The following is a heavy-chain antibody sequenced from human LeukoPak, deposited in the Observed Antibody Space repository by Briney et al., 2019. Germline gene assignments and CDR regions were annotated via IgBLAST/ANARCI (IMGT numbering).Heavy chain of an antibody. Sequence: ASVKVSCKPSGSTFTNYGISWVRQAPGLGLEWMGWISAYNGNTNYAQKVQGRVTMTTDTSTTTAYMELRSLRFDDTAVDYCARDQSVRLKPTSSTYFKHVFAIWGQGSMVTVSS. J-gene: IGHJ3*02. D-gene: IGHD6-13*01. V-gene: IGHV1-18*01. CDR2: ISAYNGNT. CDR3: ARDQSVRLKPTSSTYFKHVFAI. CDR1: GSTFTNYG.